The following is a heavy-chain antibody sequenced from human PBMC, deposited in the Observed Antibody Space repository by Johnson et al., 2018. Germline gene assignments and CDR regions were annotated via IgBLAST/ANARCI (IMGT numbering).Heavy chain of an antibody. CDR1: GGTFSSYA. CDR3: ARVRARKWEPLQVNDAFDI. V-gene: IGHV1-69*01. Sequence: QVQLVQSGAEVKKXGSSVKVSCKASGGTFSSYAISWVRQAPGQGLEWMGGIIPIFGTANYAQKFQGRVTITRDESTSTAYMELSSLRSEDTAVYYCARVRARKWEPLQVNDAFDIWGQGTMVTVSS. J-gene: IGHJ3*02. CDR2: IIPIFGTA. D-gene: IGHD1-14*01.